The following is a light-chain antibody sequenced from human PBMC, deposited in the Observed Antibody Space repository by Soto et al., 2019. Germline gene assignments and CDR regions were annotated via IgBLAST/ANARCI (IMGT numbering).Light chain of an antibody. Sequence: QSVVTQPPSASGTPGQRVTISCSGSTSNIGSNSVFWYQHLPGTAPKLLIYRSNQRASGVPDRFSGSKSGTSASLAISGLLSEDEADYYCAAWDDSLSGQVFGGGTKLTVL. V-gene: IGLV1-47*01. CDR1: TSNIGSNS. CDR2: RSN. J-gene: IGLJ2*01. CDR3: AAWDDSLSGQV.